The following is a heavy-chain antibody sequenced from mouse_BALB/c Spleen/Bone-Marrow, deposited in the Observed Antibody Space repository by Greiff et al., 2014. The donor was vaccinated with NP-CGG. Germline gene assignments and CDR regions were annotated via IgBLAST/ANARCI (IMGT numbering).Heavy chain of an antibody. V-gene: IGHV1S81*02. J-gene: IGHJ3*01. CDR2: INPSNGRT. CDR1: GYTFTSYW. Sequence: VQLQQSGAELVKPGASVKLSCKASGYTFTSYWMHWVKQRPGQGLEWIGEINPSNGRTNYNEKFKSKATLTVDKSSSTAYMQLSSLTSEDSVVHYCARYATATYWFAYWGQGTLVTVSA. D-gene: IGHD1-2*01. CDR3: ARYATATYWFAY.